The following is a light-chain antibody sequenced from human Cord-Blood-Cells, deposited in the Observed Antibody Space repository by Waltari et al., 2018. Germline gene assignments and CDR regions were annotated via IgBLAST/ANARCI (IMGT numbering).Light chain of an antibody. CDR1: SRDVGGYKY. CDR3: CSYAGSYTLV. J-gene: IGLJ3*02. CDR2: DVS. V-gene: IGLV2-11*01. Sequence: QSALTQPRSVSGSPGQSVTISCTGTSRDVGGYKYVSWYPQHPGKAPKPMIYDVSKRPSGVPDRFSGSKSRNTASLTISGLQAEDEADYYCCSYAGSYTLVFGGGTKLTVL.